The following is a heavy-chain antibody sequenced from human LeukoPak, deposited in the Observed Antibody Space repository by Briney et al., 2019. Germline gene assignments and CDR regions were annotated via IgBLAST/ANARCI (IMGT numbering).Heavy chain of an antibody. D-gene: IGHD3-9*01. CDR3: ARDPRNILTGDYDDFDI. CDR2: IYYSGST. J-gene: IGHJ3*02. V-gene: IGHV4-39*07. CDR1: GGYISSSDYY. Sequence: SGTLSLTCTVSGGYISSSDYYWGWIRQPPGKGLEWIGSIYYSGSTYYNPSLKSRVTISVDTSTNQFSLKLSSVTAADTAVYYCARDPRNILTGDYDDFDIWGQGTMVIVSS.